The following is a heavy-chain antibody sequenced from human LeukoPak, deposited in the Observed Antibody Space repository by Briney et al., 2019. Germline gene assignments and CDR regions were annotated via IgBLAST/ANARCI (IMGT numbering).Heavy chain of an antibody. D-gene: IGHD2-21*01. CDR2: ISWNSGSI. CDR3: VRAWSTYYPFDI. CDR1: GFTFDDYA. J-gene: IGHJ3*02. Sequence: PGRSLRLSCAASGFTFDDYAMHWVRQAPGKGLEWVSGISWNSGSIGFADSVKGRFTISRDNAKNSLYLQMNSLRAEDTAVYYCVRAWSTYYPFDIWGQGTMVTVSS. V-gene: IGHV3-9*01.